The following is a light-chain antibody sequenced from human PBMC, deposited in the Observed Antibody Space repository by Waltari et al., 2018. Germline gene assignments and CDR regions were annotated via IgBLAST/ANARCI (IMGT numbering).Light chain of an antibody. Sequence: DIQMTQSPSSLSASVGDRVTITCRASQSISSYLNWDQQKPGKAPKLLIYPASSLQSGVPSRFSGSGSGTDFTLTISSLQPEDFATYYCQQSYSTPYTFGQGTKLEIK. J-gene: IGKJ2*01. CDR1: QSISSY. CDR2: PAS. V-gene: IGKV1-39*01. CDR3: QQSYSTPYT.